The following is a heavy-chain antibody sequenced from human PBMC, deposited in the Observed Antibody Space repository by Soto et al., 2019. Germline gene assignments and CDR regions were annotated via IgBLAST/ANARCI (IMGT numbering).Heavy chain of an antibody. J-gene: IGHJ6*02. CDR2: MNSRNGST. V-gene: IGHV1-46*01. Sequence: QVQLVQSGAEVKKPGASVKVSCRASGYTFTTHYLHWVRQAPGQGFEWLGVMNSRNGSTTYAQKFQDRVTMTRDTSTSTGYMELTSLRPEDTAVYYCAREVIGNYYGMDVWGQGTTVIVSS. CDR1: GYTFTTHY. CDR3: AREVIGNYYGMDV.